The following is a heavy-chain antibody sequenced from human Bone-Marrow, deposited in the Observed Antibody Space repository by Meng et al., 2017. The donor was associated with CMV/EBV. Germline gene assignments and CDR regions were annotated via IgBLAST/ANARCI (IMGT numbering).Heavy chain of an antibody. CDR1: RYTFTAYY. Sequence: ASVKVSCKASRYTFTAYYMHWERQAPGQGLEWMGWINPDSGGTNYAQKFQGRVTMTRDTSITTAYMELSRLRSDDTAVYYCARDILTGYYTDYWGQGTLVTVSS. J-gene: IGHJ4*02. CDR3: ARDILTGYYTDY. V-gene: IGHV1-2*02. CDR2: INPDSGGT. D-gene: IGHD3-9*01.